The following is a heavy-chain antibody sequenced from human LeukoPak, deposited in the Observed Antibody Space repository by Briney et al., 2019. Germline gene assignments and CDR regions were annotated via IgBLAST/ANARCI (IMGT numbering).Heavy chain of an antibody. Sequence: PGGSLRLSCAASGFPFSDYSMNWVRQAPGKGLEWVAVISYDGSNKYYADSVKGRFTISRDSSKNALYLQMNSLRAEDTAVYYCARDGLGTDMVPKPSDAFDIWGQGTMVTVSS. CDR2: ISYDGSNK. J-gene: IGHJ3*02. CDR3: ARDGLGTDMVPKPSDAFDI. V-gene: IGHV3-30-3*01. D-gene: IGHD4/OR15-4a*01. CDR1: GFPFSDYS.